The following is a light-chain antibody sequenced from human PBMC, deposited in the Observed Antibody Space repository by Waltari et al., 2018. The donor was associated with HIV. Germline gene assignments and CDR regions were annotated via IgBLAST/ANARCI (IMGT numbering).Light chain of an antibody. Sequence: DIQMTQFPSTLSASVVHRVTIPCRSSQHIRNFLNWDQQKPGRDPKLLIFAASTLQNGDPSRFSGSGSGTDFTLTISSLQPDDVASYFCQQSFSTPWTFGPGTKVEIK. CDR1: QHIRNF. CDR2: AAS. V-gene: IGKV1-39*01. CDR3: QQSFSTPWT. J-gene: IGKJ1*01.